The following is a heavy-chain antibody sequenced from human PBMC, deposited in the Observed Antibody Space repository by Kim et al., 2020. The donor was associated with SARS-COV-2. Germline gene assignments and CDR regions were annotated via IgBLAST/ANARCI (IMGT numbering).Heavy chain of an antibody. CDR2: ITINRINL. CDR1: GFIFSTYT. CDR3: ARDTTVTTLDFFYY. V-gene: IGHV3-21*01. Sequence: GGSLRLSCAASGFIFSTYTMIWVRQAPGKGLEWVASITINRINLYYADSMKGRFTISRDNSKNSLYLQMNSLRSDDTAVYYCARDTTVTTLDFFYYWGQG. D-gene: IGHD4-17*01. J-gene: IGHJ4*02.